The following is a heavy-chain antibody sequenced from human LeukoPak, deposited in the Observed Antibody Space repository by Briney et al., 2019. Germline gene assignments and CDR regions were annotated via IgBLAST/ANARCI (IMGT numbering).Heavy chain of an antibody. CDR2: ISGSSSYI. CDR1: GFTFSSYS. D-gene: IGHD6-13*01. V-gene: IGHV3-21*01. Sequence: PGGSLRLSCAASGFTFSSYSMNWVRQAPGKGLEWVSSISGSSSYIYYADSVRGRFTISRDNAKKSLYLQMNSLRAEDTAVYYCARGAQTVAAADNWFDPWGQGTLVTVSS. CDR3: ARGAQTVAAADNWFDP. J-gene: IGHJ5*02.